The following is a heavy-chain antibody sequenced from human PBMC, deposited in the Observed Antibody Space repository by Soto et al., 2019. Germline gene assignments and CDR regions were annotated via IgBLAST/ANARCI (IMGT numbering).Heavy chain of an antibody. V-gene: IGHV1-69*13. CDR3: ARGGPDSSGYYYKSWFDP. J-gene: IGHJ5*02. CDR1: AGTFSSYA. D-gene: IGHD3-22*01. CDR2: IIPIFGTA. Sequence: GASVKVSCKASAGTFSSYAISWVRQAPGQGLEWMGGIIPIFGTANYAQKFQGRVTITADEFTSTAYMELSSLRSEDTAVYYCARGGPDSSGYYYKSWFDPWGQGTLVTVSS.